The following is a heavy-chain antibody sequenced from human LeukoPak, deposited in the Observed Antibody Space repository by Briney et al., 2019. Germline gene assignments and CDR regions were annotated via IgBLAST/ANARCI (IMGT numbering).Heavy chain of an antibody. Sequence: ASVKVSCKASGYTFIGYYMHWVRQAPGQGLEWMGWINPNSGGTNYAQKFQGWVTMTRDTSISTAYMELSRLRSDDTAVYYCARAGVNDFWSGYYATPFDYWGQGTLVTVSS. V-gene: IGHV1-2*04. CDR2: INPNSGGT. CDR3: ARAGVNDFWSGYYATPFDY. CDR1: GYTFIGYY. D-gene: IGHD3-3*01. J-gene: IGHJ4*02.